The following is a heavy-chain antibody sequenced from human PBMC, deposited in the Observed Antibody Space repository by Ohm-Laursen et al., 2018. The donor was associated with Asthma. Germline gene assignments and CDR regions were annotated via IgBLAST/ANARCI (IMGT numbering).Heavy chain of an antibody. D-gene: IGHD3-10*01. V-gene: IGHV3-23*01. CDR3: AKEGSGSYQSKLTYFDY. CDR1: GFTFSSYA. Sequence: CAASGFTFSSYAMSWVRQAPGKGLEWVSAISGSGGSTYYADSVKGRFTISRDNSKNTLYLQMNSLRAEDTAVYYCAKEGSGSYQSKLTYFDYWGQGTLVTVSS. J-gene: IGHJ4*02. CDR2: ISGSGGST.